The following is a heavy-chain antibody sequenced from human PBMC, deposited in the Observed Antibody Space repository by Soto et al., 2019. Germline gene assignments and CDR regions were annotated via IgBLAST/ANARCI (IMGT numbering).Heavy chain of an antibody. CDR3: ARGGARLRPYYYYYMDV. V-gene: IGHV1-18*01. CDR2: SSAYNGNT. J-gene: IGHJ6*03. D-gene: IGHD4-17*01. Sequence: QVQLVQSGAEVKKPGASVKVSCKASGYTFTSYGISWVRQAPGQGLEWMGWSSAYNGNTNYAQKLQGRVTMTTDTSTSPCYMELSRLRSDDTAVYYCARGGARLRPYYYYYMDVWGKGTTVTVSS. CDR1: GYTFTSYG.